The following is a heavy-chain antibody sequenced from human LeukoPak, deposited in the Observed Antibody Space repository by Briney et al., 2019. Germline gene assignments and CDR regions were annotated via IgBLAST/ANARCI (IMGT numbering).Heavy chain of an antibody. CDR3: ARDYDSSGYYDPH. V-gene: IGHV3-48*04. CDR2: ISSSGSTI. CDR1: GFTFSTYN. Sequence: PGGSLRLSCAASGFTFSTYNMNWVRQAPGKGREWVSYISSSGSTIYYADSVKGRFTISRDNAKNSLYLKKNSLRAEDTAVYYCARDYDSSGYYDPHWGQGTLVTVSS. J-gene: IGHJ4*02. D-gene: IGHD3-22*01.